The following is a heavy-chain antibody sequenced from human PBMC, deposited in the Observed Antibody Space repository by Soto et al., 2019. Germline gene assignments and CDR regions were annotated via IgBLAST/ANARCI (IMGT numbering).Heavy chain of an antibody. J-gene: IGHJ6*02. CDR3: AHRHHPYSNRATVTDYYYYYGMDV. D-gene: IGHD4-4*01. CDR1: GFSLSTSGVG. V-gene: IGHV2-5*01. Sequence: SGPTLVNPTQTLTLTCTFSGFSLSTSGVGVGWIRQPPGKALEWLALIYWNDDKRYSPSLKSRLTITKDTSKNQVVLTMTNMDPVDTATYYCAHRHHPYSNRATVTDYYYYYGMDVRGQGTTVTVS. CDR2: IYWNDDK.